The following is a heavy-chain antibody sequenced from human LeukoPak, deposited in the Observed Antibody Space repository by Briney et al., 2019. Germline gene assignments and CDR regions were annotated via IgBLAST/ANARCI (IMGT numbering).Heavy chain of an antibody. D-gene: IGHD1-26*01. CDR1: GFTFSSYG. V-gene: IGHV3-30*03. Sequence: GGSLRLSCAASGFTFSSYGMHWVRQAPGKGLEWVAVISFDGSYKFYADSVKGRFTISRDNSKNTLYLQMNSLRAEDTAVYYCAREPPGGLGYFDYWGQGTLVTVSS. CDR2: ISFDGSYK. CDR3: AREPPGGLGYFDY. J-gene: IGHJ4*02.